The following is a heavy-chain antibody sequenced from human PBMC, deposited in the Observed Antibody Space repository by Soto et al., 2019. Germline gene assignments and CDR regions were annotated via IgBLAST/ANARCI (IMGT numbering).Heavy chain of an antibody. CDR3: ANSDVDSSIAN. Sequence: SGPTLVNPTQTLTLTCTFSGFSLSASGVGVGWIRQPPGKAPEWLALIFWDDDKRYSPSLKTRLTITKDTSKNQVVLTMTNLDPVDTATYYCANSDVDSSIANWGQGTLVTVSS. V-gene: IGHV2-5*02. D-gene: IGHD3-22*01. J-gene: IGHJ4*02. CDR2: IFWDDDK. CDR1: GFSLSASGVG.